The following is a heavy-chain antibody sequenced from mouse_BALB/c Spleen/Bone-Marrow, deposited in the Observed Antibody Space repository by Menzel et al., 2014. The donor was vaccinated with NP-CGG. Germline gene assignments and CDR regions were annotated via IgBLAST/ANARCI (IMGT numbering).Heavy chain of an antibody. CDR1: GYTFTSYV. CDR3: ARPRQHGLPFYVGY. D-gene: IGHD3-2*01. CDR2: INPYNDGT. J-gene: IGHJ2*01. V-gene: IGHV1-14*01. Sequence: EVQLQQSGPELVKPGASVKMSCKASGYTFTSYVMHWVKQKPGQGLEWIGYINPYNDGTKYNEKFKGKATLTSDKSSSTAYMELSSLTSEDSAVYYCARPRQHGLPFYVGYWGQGTTLTVSS.